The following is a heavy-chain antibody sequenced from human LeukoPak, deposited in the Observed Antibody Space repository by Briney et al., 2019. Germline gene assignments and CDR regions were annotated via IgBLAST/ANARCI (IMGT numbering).Heavy chain of an antibody. D-gene: IGHD1-26*01. CDR2: ISSSGGST. V-gene: IGHV3-23*01. CDR1: GFTFSSDA. Sequence: GGSLRLSCAASGFTFSSDAMRWARQAPGKGLEWVSAISSSGGSTYYADSVRGRFIISRDSSKNTLYLQMNSLRVEDTAVYYCAKGGAQVGGQGTLVTVSS. J-gene: IGHJ4*02. CDR3: AKGGAQV.